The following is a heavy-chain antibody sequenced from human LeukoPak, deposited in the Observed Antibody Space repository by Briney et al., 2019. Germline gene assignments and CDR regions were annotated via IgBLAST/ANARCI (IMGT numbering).Heavy chain of an antibody. Sequence: GGSLRLSCVASGFTFGKYWMSWVRQAPGKGLEWVANIKLDGSEKNYVDSVKGRFTISRDNTKNSLYLQMNSLRAEDTAVFYCARDQYDAWSRRGNFDSWGQGTLVIVSS. CDR1: GFTFGKYW. V-gene: IGHV3-7*03. D-gene: IGHD3/OR15-3a*01. CDR2: IKLDGSEK. CDR3: ARDQYDAWSRRGNFDS. J-gene: IGHJ4*02.